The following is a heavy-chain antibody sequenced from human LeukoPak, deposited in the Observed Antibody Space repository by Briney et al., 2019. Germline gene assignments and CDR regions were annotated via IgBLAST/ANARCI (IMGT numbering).Heavy chain of an antibody. D-gene: IGHD5-12*01. CDR3: ASSKATNDAFDI. CDR2: MNPNSGNT. J-gene: IGHJ3*02. CDR1: GYTFTSYD. Sequence: ASVKVSCKASGYTFTSYDINWVRQATGQGLEWMGWMNPNSGNTGYAQKFQGRVTMTRNTSISTAYMGLSSLRSEDTAVYYCASSKATNDAFDIWGQGTMVTVSS. V-gene: IGHV1-8*01.